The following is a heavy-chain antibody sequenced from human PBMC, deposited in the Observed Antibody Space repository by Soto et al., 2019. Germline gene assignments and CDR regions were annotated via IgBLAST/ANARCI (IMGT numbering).Heavy chain of an antibody. V-gene: IGHV4-59*02. J-gene: IGHJ5*02. Sequence: QVQLQESGPGLVKPSETLALTCTVSGGYVSRYYWSWIRQPPGKGLEWIGYSGSTNYNPSLKSRVTISVDTSKNQFSLTLSSVTAADTAVYYCARLSAGWLDPWGQGTLVTVAS. D-gene: IGHD6-19*01. CDR3: ARLSAGWLDP. CDR1: GGYVSRYY. CDR2: SGST.